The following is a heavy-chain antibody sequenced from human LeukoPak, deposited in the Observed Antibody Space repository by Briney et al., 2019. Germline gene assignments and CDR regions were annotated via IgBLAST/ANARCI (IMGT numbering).Heavy chain of an antibody. J-gene: IGHJ6*02. CDR3: ARDLGYCSSTSCYTMRRYYYGMDV. Sequence: GGSLRLSCAASGFTFSSYAMHWVRQAPGKGLEWVAVISYDGSNKYYADSVKGRFTISRDNSKNTLYLQMNSLRAEDTAVYYCARDLGYCSSTSCYTMRRYYYGMDVWGRGTTVTVSS. V-gene: IGHV3-30-3*01. D-gene: IGHD2-2*02. CDR2: ISYDGSNK. CDR1: GFTFSSYA.